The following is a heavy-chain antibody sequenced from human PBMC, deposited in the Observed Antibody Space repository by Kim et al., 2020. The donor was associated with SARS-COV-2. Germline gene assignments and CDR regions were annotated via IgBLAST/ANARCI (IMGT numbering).Heavy chain of an antibody. Sequence: ASVKVSCKASGYTFTSYGISWVRQAPGQGLEWMGWISAYNGNTNYAQKLQGRVTMTTDTSTSTAYMELRSLRSDDTAVYYCARGIAAGYKPSQFDYWGQGTLVTVSS. CDR1: GYTFTSYG. CDR3: ARGIAAGYKPSQFDY. J-gene: IGHJ4*02. V-gene: IGHV1-18*04. D-gene: IGHD6-13*01. CDR2: ISAYNGNT.